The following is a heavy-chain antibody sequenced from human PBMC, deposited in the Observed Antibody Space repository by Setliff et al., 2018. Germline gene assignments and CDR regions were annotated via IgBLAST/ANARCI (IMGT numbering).Heavy chain of an antibody. D-gene: IGHD3-9*01. J-gene: IGHJ4*01. V-gene: IGHV4-39*02. CDR3: ARAPNDLGVDWLFNNYFDY. Sequence: PSETLSLTCNVSGGSVSSGYYYWDWIRQPPGKGLEVIGTVYYTGHTYYNPSLKSRVTIAVDAPDNHFSLKLRSVTAADTAVYYCARAPNDLGVDWLFNNYFDYWGHGTLVTVSS. CDR1: GGSVSSGYYY. CDR2: VYYTGHT.